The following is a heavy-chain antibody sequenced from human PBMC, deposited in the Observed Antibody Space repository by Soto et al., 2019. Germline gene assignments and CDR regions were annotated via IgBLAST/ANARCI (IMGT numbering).Heavy chain of an antibody. CDR3: ARPRSSSRNYYGMDV. CDR2: IYPGDSDT. CDR1: GYSFTSYW. D-gene: IGHD6-13*01. V-gene: IGHV5-51*01. J-gene: IGHJ6*02. Sequence: GESLKISCKGSGYSFTSYWIGWVRQMPVKGLEWMGIIYPGDSDTRYSPSFQGQVTISADKSISTAYLQWSSLKASDTAMYYCARPRSSSRNYYGMDVWAQGTTVTVSS.